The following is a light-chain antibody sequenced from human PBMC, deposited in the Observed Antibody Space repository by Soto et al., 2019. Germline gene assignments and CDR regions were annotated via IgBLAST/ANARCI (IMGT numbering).Light chain of an antibody. J-gene: IGKJ2*01. CDR2: GAS. V-gene: IGKV3-20*01. CDR3: QQYGSSPPTT. CDR1: QSVSSSY. Sequence: EIVLTQSPGTLSLSPGERATLSCRASQSVSSSYLAWYQQKPGQAPRLLIYGASSSATGIPDRFSGSGSGTDFTLTISRLEPEDFAVYYCQQYGSSPPTTFGQGTKLEIK.